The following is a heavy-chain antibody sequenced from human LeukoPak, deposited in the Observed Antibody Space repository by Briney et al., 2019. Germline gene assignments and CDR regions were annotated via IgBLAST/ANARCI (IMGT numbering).Heavy chain of an antibody. V-gene: IGHV4-39*07. J-gene: IGHJ4*02. Sequence: SETLSLTCTVSGGSISSSSYYWGWIRQPPGKGLEWIGSIYYSGSTNYNPSLKSRVTISVDTSKNQFSLRLSSVTAADTAVYYCTRERRDGYKVYFAYWGQGTLVTVSS. CDR1: GGSISSSSYY. D-gene: IGHD5-24*01. CDR3: TRERRDGYKVYFAY. CDR2: IYYSGST.